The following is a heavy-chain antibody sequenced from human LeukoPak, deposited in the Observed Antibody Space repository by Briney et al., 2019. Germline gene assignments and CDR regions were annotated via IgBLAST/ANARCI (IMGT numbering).Heavy chain of an antibody. CDR2: IKNEVDGGTT. V-gene: IGHV3-15*01. D-gene: IGHD2-15*01. J-gene: IGHJ4*02. CDR1: GFTFSHAW. CDR3: TTIRGFCGGRSCLGY. Sequence: GGSLRLSCAVSGFTFSHAWMSWVRQAPGKGLEWVGRIKNEVDGGTTDYAAPVKGRFTITRDDSKDTLFLQMNSLKSEDSAVYYCTTIRGFCGGRSCLGYWGQGTLVTVSS.